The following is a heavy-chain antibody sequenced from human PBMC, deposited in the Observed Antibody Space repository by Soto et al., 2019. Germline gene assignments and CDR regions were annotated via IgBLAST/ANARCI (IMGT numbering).Heavy chain of an antibody. CDR1: GGTLSSYA. D-gene: IGHD4-17*01. V-gene: IGHV1-69*01. Sequence: QVQLVQSGAEVKKPGSSVKVSCKAPGGTLSSYAISWVRQAPGQGLEWMGDVIPISEPANYAQRFRGRVTITADEFTSTAYMGLSSLRSEDTAVYYFALTSRSHGLDVWGQGTTVTVSS. J-gene: IGHJ6*02. CDR2: VIPISEPA. CDR3: ALTSRSHGLDV.